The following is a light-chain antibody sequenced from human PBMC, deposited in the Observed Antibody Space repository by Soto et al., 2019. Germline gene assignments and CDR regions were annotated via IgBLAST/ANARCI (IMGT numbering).Light chain of an antibody. CDR3: SSYTSSSPYV. J-gene: IGLJ1*01. CDR1: SSDVGGYNY. Sequence: QSVLTQPASVSGSPGQSITISCTGTSSDVGGYNYVSWYQQHPGKAPKLMIYEVSNRPSGVSNRFSGSKSGNTASLTISGLQAEDEADYYCSSYTSSSPYVFGTGLKFAVL. CDR2: EVS. V-gene: IGLV2-14*01.